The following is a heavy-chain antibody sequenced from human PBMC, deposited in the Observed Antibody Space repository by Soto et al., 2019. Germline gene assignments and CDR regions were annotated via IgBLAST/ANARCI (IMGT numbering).Heavy chain of an antibody. Sequence: SLTCTVSGGSIRGYYWSWIRQPPGKGLQYIGCIYYSGSTNYNPSLRSRVSISIDTSKNQLSLNLSSVTAADTAIYYCAKEAGVVPAAMGFDPWGPGTLVTVSS. CDR1: GGSIRGYY. CDR3: AKEAGVVPAAMGFDP. J-gene: IGHJ5*02. V-gene: IGHV4-59*01. D-gene: IGHD2-2*01. CDR2: IYYSGST.